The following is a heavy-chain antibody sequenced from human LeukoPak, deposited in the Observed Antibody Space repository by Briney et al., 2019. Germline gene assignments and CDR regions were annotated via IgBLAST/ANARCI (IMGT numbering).Heavy chain of an antibody. J-gene: IGHJ5*02. D-gene: IGHD2-2*01. CDR1: GYTFTGYY. CDR3: ARVWPPVPCSTPCPPRFDP. CDR2: INPHSGDT. Sequence: ASVKVSCKASGYTFTGYYMHWVRQAPGQGLEWMGWINPHSGDTNYAQKFQGRVTMTGDTSISTAYMELSRLRSDDTAMYYCARVWPPVPCSTPCPPRFDPWGRGTLVIVSS. V-gene: IGHV1-2*02.